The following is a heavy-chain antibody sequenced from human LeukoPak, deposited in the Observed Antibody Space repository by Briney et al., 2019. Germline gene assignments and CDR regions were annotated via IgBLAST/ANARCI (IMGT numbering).Heavy chain of an antibody. Sequence: GSLRLSCAASGFTFSSYGMHWVRQAPGKGLEWVAVISYDGSNKYYADSVKGRFTISRDNSKNTLYLQMNSLRAEDTAVYYCAKEGHYYGSGSYRGYYYGMDVWGKGTTVTVSS. V-gene: IGHV3-30*18. J-gene: IGHJ6*04. D-gene: IGHD3-10*01. CDR1: GFTFSSYG. CDR2: ISYDGSNK. CDR3: AKEGHYYGSGSYRGYYYGMDV.